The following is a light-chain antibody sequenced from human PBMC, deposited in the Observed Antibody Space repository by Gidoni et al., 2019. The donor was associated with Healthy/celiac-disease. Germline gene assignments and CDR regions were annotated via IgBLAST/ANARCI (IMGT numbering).Light chain of an antibody. CDR2: AAS. J-gene: IGKJ5*01. CDR1: PSISSY. V-gene: IGKV1-39*01. CDR3: QQSYSTPIT. Sequence: DIQKTQSPSSLSASVGERVTITCRASPSISSYLNWYPQKPGKAPKLLIYAASSLQSGVPSCFSVSGSGTDFALTISSLQPEEFASYYFQQSYSTPITFGQGTRLEIK.